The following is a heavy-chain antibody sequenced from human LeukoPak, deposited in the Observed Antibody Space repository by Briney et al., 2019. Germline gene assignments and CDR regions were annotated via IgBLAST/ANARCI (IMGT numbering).Heavy chain of an antibody. J-gene: IGHJ6*03. CDR3: ARVCSTSAHSPYYYYYMDV. Sequence: GRSRRLSSAASGFLFSHNYMTWGRRAPGKGLGWIAGIYIDWVTYYADSVKGRFTISRDQANNTLYLQMNSLRAEDTAVYYCARVCSTSAHSPYYYYYMDVWGKGTTVTVSS. CDR2: IYIDWVT. D-gene: IGHD2-2*01. CDR1: GFLFSHNY. V-gene: IGHV3-53*01.